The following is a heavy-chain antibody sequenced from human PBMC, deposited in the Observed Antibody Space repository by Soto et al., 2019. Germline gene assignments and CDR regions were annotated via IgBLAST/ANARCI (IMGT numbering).Heavy chain of an antibody. D-gene: IGHD1-1*01. V-gene: IGHV5-51*01. Sequence: GESLKISCKASGYSFASYWIGWVRQMPGKGLEWMAIIYPGDSETRYSPSFQGQVTISADKSISTAYLRWSSLKASDTAMYYCARRGSTDSGAPPTTGWGQGTLVTVSS. CDR3: ARRGSTDSGAPPTTG. CDR1: GYSFASYW. J-gene: IGHJ4*02. CDR2: IYPGDSET.